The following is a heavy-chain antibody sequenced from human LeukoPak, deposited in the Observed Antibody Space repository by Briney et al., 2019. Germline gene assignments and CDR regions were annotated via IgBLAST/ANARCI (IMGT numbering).Heavy chain of an antibody. CDR2: ISYDGSNK. Sequence: PGGSLRLSCAASGFTFSSYGMHWVRQAPGKGLEWVAVISYDGSNKYYADSVKGRFTISRDNSKNTLYLQMNSLRAEDTAVYYCAKDLLGGRWLPDYWGQGTLVTVSS. V-gene: IGHV3-30*18. CDR1: GFTFSSYG. CDR3: AKDLLGGRWLPDY. J-gene: IGHJ4*02. D-gene: IGHD5-24*01.